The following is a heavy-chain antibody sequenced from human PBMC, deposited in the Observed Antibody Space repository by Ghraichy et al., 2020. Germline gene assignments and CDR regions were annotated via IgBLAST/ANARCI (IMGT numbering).Heavy chain of an antibody. Sequence: SGPTLVKPTQTLTLTCTFSEFSLSTIGVGVGWIRQPPGKALEWLALIYWDNDRRYSPSLESRLSITKDTSKNQVVLTMTDLDPVDTATYFCARVFSYDNSGPIGASDHWGQGTLVTVSS. D-gene: IGHD3-22*01. CDR1: EFSLSTIGVG. CDR2: IYWDNDR. V-gene: IGHV2-5*02. CDR3: ARVFSYDNSGPIGASDH. J-gene: IGHJ4*02.